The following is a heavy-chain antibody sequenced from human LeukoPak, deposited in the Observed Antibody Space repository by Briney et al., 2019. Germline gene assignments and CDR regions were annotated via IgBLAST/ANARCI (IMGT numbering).Heavy chain of an antibody. V-gene: IGHV1-69*05. J-gene: IGHJ6*04. Sequence: GASVKLSCKASGYTFNSYGIRWVRQAPGQGLEWMGGITHIFGTAHYAQNLQGRVTITTDESKSTLYVELNSLRSGDTAVYYCARGFTDCSNYYAMDVWGKGTTVTVSS. D-gene: IGHD2-21*02. CDR1: GYTFNSYG. CDR2: ITHIFGTA. CDR3: ARGFTDCSNYYAMDV.